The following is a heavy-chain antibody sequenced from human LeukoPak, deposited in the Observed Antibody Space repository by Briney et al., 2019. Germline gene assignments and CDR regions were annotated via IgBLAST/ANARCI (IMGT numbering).Heavy chain of an antibody. V-gene: IGHV4-59*01. CDR3: ARVALGYCSSTSCRAAFDI. CDR1: GGSINSYY. Sequence: SETLSLTCTVSGGSINSYYWSWIRQPPGKGLEWIGYIYYSGSTNYNPSLKSRVTISVDTSKNQFSLKLSSVTAADTAVYYCARVALGYCSSTSCRAAFDIWGQGTMVTVSS. J-gene: IGHJ3*02. CDR2: IYYSGST. D-gene: IGHD2-2*01.